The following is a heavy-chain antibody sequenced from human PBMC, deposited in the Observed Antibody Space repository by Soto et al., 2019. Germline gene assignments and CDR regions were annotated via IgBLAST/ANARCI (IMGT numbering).Heavy chain of an antibody. V-gene: IGHV3-30-3*01. J-gene: IGHJ5*02. CDR1: GFTFSSYA. D-gene: IGHD6-13*01. CDR2: ISYDGSNK. Sequence: QVQLVESGGGVVQPGRSLRLSCAASGFTFSSYAMHWVRQAPGKGLEWVAVISYDGSNKYYADSVKGRFTISRDNSKNTLYLQMNSLRAEDTAVYYCASDSPPAIIVASAGDNWFDPWGQGTLVTVSS. CDR3: ASDSPPAIIVASAGDNWFDP.